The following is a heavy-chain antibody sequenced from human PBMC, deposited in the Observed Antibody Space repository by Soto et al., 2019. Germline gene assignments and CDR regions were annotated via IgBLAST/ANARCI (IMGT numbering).Heavy chain of an antibody. J-gene: IGHJ4*02. CDR1: GFTFSSYA. CDR3: AKDSGIIAVAGPNYDY. Sequence: PGGSLRLSCAASGFTFSSYAMSWVRQAPGKGLEWVSAISGSGGSTYYADSVKGRFTISRDNSKNTLYLQMNSLRAEDTAVYYCAKDSGIIAVAGPNYDYWGQGTLVTVSS. D-gene: IGHD6-19*01. CDR2: ISGSGGST. V-gene: IGHV3-23*01.